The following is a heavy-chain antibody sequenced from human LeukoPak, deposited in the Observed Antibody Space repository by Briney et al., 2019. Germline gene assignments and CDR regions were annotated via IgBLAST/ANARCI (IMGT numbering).Heavy chain of an antibody. V-gene: IGHV3-21*01. D-gene: IGHD5-12*01. CDR3: ARERGYSGYEFDY. J-gene: IGHJ4*02. CDR1: GFTFTSSI. CDR2: ISSSSSYI. Sequence: GGSLRLSCAASGFTFTSSIMNWVRQAPGKGLEWVSSISSSSSYIYYADSVKGRFTISRDNAKNSLYLQMNSLRAEDTAIYYCARERGYSGYEFDYWGQGTLVTVSS.